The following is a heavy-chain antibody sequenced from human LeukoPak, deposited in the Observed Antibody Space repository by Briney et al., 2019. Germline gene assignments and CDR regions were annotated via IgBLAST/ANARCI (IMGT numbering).Heavy chain of an antibody. CDR3: AKGEREEAGLCY. V-gene: IGHV3-74*01. CDR1: GFTFSDYR. Sequence: GGSLRLSCAASGFTFSDYRMYWVCQAPGKRLEWVSRINSEGSSETYADFVKGRFTISRDNANNTLYLQMISLRNEDTAVYYCAKGEREEAGLCYWGLGTLVTVSS. J-gene: IGHJ4*02. CDR2: INSEGSSE. D-gene: IGHD6-19*01.